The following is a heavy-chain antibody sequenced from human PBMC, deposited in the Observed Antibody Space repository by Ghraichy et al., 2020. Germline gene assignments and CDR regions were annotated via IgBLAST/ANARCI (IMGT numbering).Heavy chain of an antibody. CDR2: INTNTGNP. CDR1: GYTFTSYA. J-gene: IGHJ3*02. D-gene: IGHD6-13*01. V-gene: IGHV7-4-1*02. CDR3: ARDQEALAAALLGGAFDI. Sequence: ASVKVSCKASGYTFTSYAMNWVRQAPGQGLEWMGWINTNTGNPTYAQGFTGRFVFSLDTSVSTAYLQISSLKAEDTAVYYCARDQEALAAALLGGAFDIWGQGTMVTVSS.